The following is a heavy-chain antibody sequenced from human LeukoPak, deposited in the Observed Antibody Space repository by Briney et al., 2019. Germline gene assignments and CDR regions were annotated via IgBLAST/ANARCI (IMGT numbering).Heavy chain of an antibody. J-gene: IGHJ6*02. V-gene: IGHV3-23*01. CDR1: GFSFNNYA. D-gene: IGHD3-9*01. Sequence: GGSLRLSCAASGFSFNNYAMVWVRQTPGKGLEWVSVISAGNDIVYADSVKGRFSISRDSSKNTLYLQMNSLRVEDTAVYYCARDGLTGLYYYYGMDVWGQGTAVTVSS. CDR3: ARDGLTGLYYYYGMDV. CDR2: ISAGNDI.